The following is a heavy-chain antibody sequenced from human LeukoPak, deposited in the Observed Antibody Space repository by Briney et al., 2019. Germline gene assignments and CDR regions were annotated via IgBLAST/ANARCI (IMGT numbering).Heavy chain of an antibody. V-gene: IGHV3-48*03. J-gene: IGHJ4*02. CDR3: ARVAINDYGDYFDY. D-gene: IGHD4-17*01. CDR2: ISSSDSTI. CDR1: GFTFSSYE. Sequence: GGSLRLSCAASGFTFSSYEMNWVRQAPGKGLEWVSYISSSDSTIYYADSVKGRFTISRDNAKNSLYLQVNSLRAEDTAVYYCARVAINDYGDYFDYWGQGTLVTVSS.